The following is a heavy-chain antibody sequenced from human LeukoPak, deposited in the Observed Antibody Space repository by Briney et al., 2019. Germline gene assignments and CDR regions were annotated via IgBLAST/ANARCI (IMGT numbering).Heavy chain of an antibody. CDR1: GFTLTNHY. J-gene: IGHJ4*02. D-gene: IGHD5-18*01. Sequence: PGGSLRLSCADSGFTLTNHYMHWVRQATGMGLEWIARTTNTPNAYTTAYAASVRGRFTVSRDDSKSLLHLQMSSLKTDDTAVYYCGRDTATAIDYWGRGTLVTVSS. CDR3: GRDTATAIDY. CDR2: TTNTPNAYTT. V-gene: IGHV3-72*01.